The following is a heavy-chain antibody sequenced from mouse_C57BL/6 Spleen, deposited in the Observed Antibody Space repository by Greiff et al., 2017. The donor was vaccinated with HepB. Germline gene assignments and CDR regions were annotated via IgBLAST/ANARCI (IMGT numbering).Heavy chain of an antibody. D-gene: IGHD2-12*01. J-gene: IGHJ4*01. Sequence: VQRVESGPGLVQPSQSLSITCTVSGFSLTSYGVHWVRQSPGKGLEWLGVIWSGGSTDYNAAFISRLSISKDNSKSQVFFKMNSLQADDTAIYYCARNRGDSYYYAMDYWGQGTSVTVSS. CDR1: GFSLTSYG. V-gene: IGHV2-2*01. CDR3: ARNRGDSYYYAMDY. CDR2: IWSGGST.